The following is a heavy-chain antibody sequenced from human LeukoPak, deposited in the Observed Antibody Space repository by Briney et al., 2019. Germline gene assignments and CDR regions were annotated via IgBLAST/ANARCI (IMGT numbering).Heavy chain of an antibody. J-gene: IGHJ6*03. CDR3: AKQGRDWLRDYYYYMDV. CDR2: ISGSGGST. CDR1: GFTFSSYG. V-gene: IGHV3-23*01. D-gene: IGHD3-9*01. Sequence: GGSLRLSCAASGFTFSSYGMSWVRQAPGKGLEWVSAISGSGGSTYYADSVKGRFTISRENSKNTLYLQMNSLRAEDTAVYYCAKQGRDWLRDYYYYMDVWGKGTTVTISS.